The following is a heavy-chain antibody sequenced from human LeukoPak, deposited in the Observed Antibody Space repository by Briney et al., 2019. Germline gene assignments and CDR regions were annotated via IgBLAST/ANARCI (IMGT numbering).Heavy chain of an antibody. CDR2: ISGSGDNT. CDR1: GFTVSSNS. V-gene: IGHV3-23*01. CDR3: AKVGIEQWLSQGQFFDY. D-gene: IGHD6-19*01. J-gene: IGHJ4*02. Sequence: GGSLRLSCTVSGFTVSSNSMSWVRQAPGKGLEWVSGISGSGDNTHYADSVKGRFTISRDNSKNTLYLQMNSLRAEDTAVYYCAKVGIEQWLSQGQFFDYWGQGTLVTVSS.